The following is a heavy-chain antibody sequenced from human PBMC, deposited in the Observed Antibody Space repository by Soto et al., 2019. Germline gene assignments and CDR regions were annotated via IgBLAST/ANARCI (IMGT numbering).Heavy chain of an antibody. D-gene: IGHD2-15*01. CDR2: FDPEDGET. V-gene: IGHV1-24*01. CDR3: ATDGSGSSESYYYGMDV. Sequence: SVKVSCKVSGYTLTELSMHWVRQAPGKGLEWMGGFDPEDGETIYAQKFLGRVTMTEDTSTDTAYMELSSLRSEDTAVYYCATDGSGSSESYYYGMDVWGQGTTVTVSS. CDR1: GYTLTELS. J-gene: IGHJ6*02.